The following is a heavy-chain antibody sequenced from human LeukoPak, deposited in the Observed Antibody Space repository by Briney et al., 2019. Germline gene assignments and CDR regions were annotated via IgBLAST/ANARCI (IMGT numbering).Heavy chain of an antibody. V-gene: IGHV3-13*05. CDR3: ARGQGSGSYLPYGMDV. CDR1: GFTFSSYD. CDR2: IGTAGDP. Sequence: GGSLRLSCAASGFTFSSYDMHWVRQATGKGLEWVSAIGTAGDPYYPGSVKGRFTISRENAKNSLYLQMNSLRAGDTAVYYCARGQGSGSYLPYGMDVWGKGTTVTVSS. D-gene: IGHD3-10*01. J-gene: IGHJ6*04.